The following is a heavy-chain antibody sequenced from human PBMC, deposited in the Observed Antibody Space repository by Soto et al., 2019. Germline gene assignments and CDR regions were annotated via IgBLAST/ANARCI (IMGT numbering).Heavy chain of an antibody. J-gene: IGHJ4*02. CDR1: GGSFRGYY. D-gene: IGHD2-2*01. CDR2: INHSGST. CDR3: ARAKGIVVVPAANRITGTMDFDY. Sequence: SEALSLTWSVYGGSFRGYYWSWIRQPPRKGLEWIGEINHSGSTNYNPSLKSRVTISVDTSKNQFSLKLSSVTAADTAVYYCARAKGIVVVPAANRITGTMDFDYWGQGTLVTVS. V-gene: IGHV4-34*01.